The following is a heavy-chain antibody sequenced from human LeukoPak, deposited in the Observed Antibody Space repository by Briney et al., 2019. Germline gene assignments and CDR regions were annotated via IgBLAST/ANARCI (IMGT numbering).Heavy chain of an antibody. V-gene: IGHV3-74*01. CDR3: AREYYYDSSGYYYPTHFQH. J-gene: IGHJ1*01. CDR2: INSDGSST. D-gene: IGHD3-22*01. CDR1: GFTFSSYW. Sequence: QPGGSLRLSCAASGFTFSSYWMHWVRQAPGKGLVWVSRINSDGSSTSYADSVKGRFTISRDNAKNTLYLQMNSLRAEDTAVYYCAREYYYDSSGYYYPTHFQHWGQGTLVTVSS.